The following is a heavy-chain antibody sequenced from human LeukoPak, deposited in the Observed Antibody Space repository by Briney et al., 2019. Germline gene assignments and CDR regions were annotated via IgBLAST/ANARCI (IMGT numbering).Heavy chain of an antibody. Sequence: PSETLSLTCTVSGGSISSYYWSWIRQPPGKGLEWIGYIYYSGSTKYNPSLKSRVTISVDTSKNQFSLKLTSVTAADTAVYYCARDRGYCSGGSCYSCLDYWGQGTLVTVSS. V-gene: IGHV4-59*01. J-gene: IGHJ4*02. D-gene: IGHD2-15*01. CDR2: IYYSGST. CDR3: ARDRGYCSGGSCYSCLDY. CDR1: GGSISSYY.